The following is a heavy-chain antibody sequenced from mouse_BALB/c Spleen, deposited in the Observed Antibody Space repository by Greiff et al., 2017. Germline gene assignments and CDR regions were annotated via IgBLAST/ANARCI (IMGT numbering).Heavy chain of an antibody. CDR2: INPSNGRT. V-gene: IGHV1S81*02. J-gene: IGHJ3*01. D-gene: IGHD3-1*01. CDR1: GYTFTSYW. Sequence: VKQSCKASGYTFTSYWMHWVKQRPGQGLEWIGEINPSNGRTNYNEKFKSKATLTVDKSSSTAYMQLSSLTSEDSAVYYCARGQLGLPFAYWGQGTLVTVSA. CDR3: ARGQLGLPFAY.